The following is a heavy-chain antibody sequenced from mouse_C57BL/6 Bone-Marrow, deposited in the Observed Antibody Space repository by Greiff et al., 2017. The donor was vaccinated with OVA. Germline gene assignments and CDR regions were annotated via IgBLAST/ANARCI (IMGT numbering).Heavy chain of an antibody. D-gene: IGHD1-1*01. V-gene: IGHV5-9*01. CDR2: ISGGGGNT. CDR3: ARQGYYGSRAY. Sequence: EVHLVESGGGLVKPGGSLKLSCAASGFTFSSYTMSWVRQTPEKRLEWVATISGGGGNTYYPDSVKGRFTISRDNAENTLYLQMSSVRSEDTALDYCARQGYYGSRAYWGQGTLVTVSA. J-gene: IGHJ3*01. CDR1: GFTFSSYT.